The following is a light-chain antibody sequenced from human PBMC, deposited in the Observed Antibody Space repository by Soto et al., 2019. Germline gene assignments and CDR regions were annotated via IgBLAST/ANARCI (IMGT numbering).Light chain of an antibody. V-gene: IGLV1-40*01. CDR3: QSYDSSLSSSPHVV. Sequence: QSVLTQPPSVSGAPGQRVTISCTGSSSNIGAGYDVHWYQQLPGTAPKLLIYGNSNRPSGVPDRFSGSKSGTSASLAITGLQAEDEADYYCQSYDSSLSSSPHVVFGGGTKLTVL. CDR1: SSNIGAGYD. J-gene: IGLJ2*01. CDR2: GNS.